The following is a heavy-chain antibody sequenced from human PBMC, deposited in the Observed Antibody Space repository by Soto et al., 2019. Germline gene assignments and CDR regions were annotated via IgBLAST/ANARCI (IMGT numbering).Heavy chain of an antibody. Sequence: EVQLVESGGGLAQPGGSLRLSCATSGFTFNKYWMTWVRQAPGKGLEWVATIKEDGSEKYYGDSVRGRFTISRDNAENSLYLQMNGLRAEDTALYYCVRARVDYWGQGSLVTVSS. J-gene: IGHJ4*02. CDR1: GFTFNKYW. CDR2: IKEDGSEK. CDR3: VRARVDY. V-gene: IGHV3-7*03.